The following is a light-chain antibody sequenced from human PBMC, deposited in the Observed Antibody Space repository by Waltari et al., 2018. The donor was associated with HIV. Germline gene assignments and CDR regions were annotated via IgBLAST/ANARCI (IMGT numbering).Light chain of an antibody. CDR3: QQSYSTPVT. CDR1: QSISTY. V-gene: IGKV1-39*01. Sequence: DIQMTQSPSSLSASVGDRVTITCRASQSISTYLNWFQQRPGKAPNLLIYTASSLQSGGPSRFSGSGSVTDFTLTISSLQPEDFATYYCQQSYSTPVTFGPGTNVAIK. J-gene: IGKJ3*01. CDR2: TAS.